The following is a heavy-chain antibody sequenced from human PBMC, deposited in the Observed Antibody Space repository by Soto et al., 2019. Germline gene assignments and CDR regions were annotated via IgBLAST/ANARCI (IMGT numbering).Heavy chain of an antibody. D-gene: IGHD3-22*01. V-gene: IGHV3-48*03. J-gene: IGHJ3*02. CDR3: ARESGSTGAFDI. CDR2: ISSSGRTI. CDR1: GFTFSSYE. Sequence: GGSLRLSCAASGFTFSSYEMNWVRQAPGKGLEWVSYISSSGRTIYYADSVKGRFTISRDNAKNSLYLQMNSLRAEDTAVYYCARESGSTGAFDIWGRGTMVNGS.